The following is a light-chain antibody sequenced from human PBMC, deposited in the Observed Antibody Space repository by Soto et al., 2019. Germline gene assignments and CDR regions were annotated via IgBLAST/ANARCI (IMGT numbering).Light chain of an antibody. CDR2: GAS. Sequence: DIQMTQSPSSLSAYLGYRVTITCRASQGISNYLAWYQQKPGRLPKLLLFGASTLQSGVPARFSGSGSGTLFTLTIDGLLPEDVAASFCQMYDRAPLTFGPEAEVDFK. CDR1: QGISNY. CDR3: QMYDRAPLT. V-gene: IGKV1-27*01. J-gene: IGKJ3*01.